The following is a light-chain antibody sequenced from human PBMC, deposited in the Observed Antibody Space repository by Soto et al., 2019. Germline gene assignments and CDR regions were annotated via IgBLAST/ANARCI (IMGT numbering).Light chain of an antibody. J-gene: IGLJ1*01. CDR1: STDVGSYNL. V-gene: IGLV2-23*01. CDR2: EGS. CDR3: CTYAGSTSDL. Sequence: QSVLTQPASVSGSPGQSITISCTGSSTDVGSYNLVSWYQQHPGKAPKLILYEGSKRPSGVSNRFSGSKSGNTASLTISGLQAEDEADYFCCTYAGSTSDLFGTGTKVTVL.